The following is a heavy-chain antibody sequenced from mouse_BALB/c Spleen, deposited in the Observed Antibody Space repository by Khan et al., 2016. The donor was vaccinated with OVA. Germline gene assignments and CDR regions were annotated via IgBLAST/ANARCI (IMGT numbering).Heavy chain of an antibody. CDR2: ISYSGVT. CDR3: AGGNCYGYYLDY. Sequence: VQLKQSGPGLVKPSQSLSLTCTVTGYSITSGYAWNWIRQFPGNKLEWMGYISYSGVTSYTPSLKSRISITRDTSKNQFFLQLNSVTTEDTATYYGAGGNCYGYYLDYWGQGTTLTVSS. V-gene: IGHV3-2*02. CDR1: GYSITSGYA. J-gene: IGHJ2*01. D-gene: IGHD1-1*01.